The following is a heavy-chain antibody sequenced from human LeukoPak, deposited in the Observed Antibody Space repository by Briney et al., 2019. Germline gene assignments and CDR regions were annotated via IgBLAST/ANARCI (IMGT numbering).Heavy chain of an antibody. D-gene: IGHD6-13*01. V-gene: IGHV4-4*07. J-gene: IGHJ6*03. CDR3: ARGQEQQLVPFPFYYMDV. CDR1: GGSISSYY. Sequence: SETLSLTCTVSGGSISSYYWSWIRQPAGKGLEWIGRIYTSGSTNYNPSLKSRVTMSVDTSKNQFSLKLSSVTAADTAVYYCARGQEQQLVPFPFYYMDVWGKGTTVTVSS. CDR2: IYTSGST.